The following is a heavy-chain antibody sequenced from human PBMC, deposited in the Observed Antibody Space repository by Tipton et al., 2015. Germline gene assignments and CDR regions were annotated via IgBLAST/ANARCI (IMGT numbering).Heavy chain of an antibody. J-gene: IGHJ4*02. Sequence: LRLSCTVSDGSISDDYWNWIRQPPGKGLEWIGYIYNSGSTNYNPSLKSRVTISVDTSKNQISLTLTSVTAADTAVYYCARHKDSGTYPLDYWGQGTLVTVSS. CDR2: IYNSGST. V-gene: IGHV4-59*01. CDR1: DGSISDDY. D-gene: IGHD3-10*01. CDR3: ARHKDSGTYPLDY.